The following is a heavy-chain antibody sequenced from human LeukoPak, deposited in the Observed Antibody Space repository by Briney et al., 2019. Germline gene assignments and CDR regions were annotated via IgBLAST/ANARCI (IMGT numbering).Heavy chain of an antibody. J-gene: IGHJ3*02. CDR2: ISWDGGST. Sequence: GGSLRLSCAASGFTFDDYAMHWVRQAPGKGLEWVSLISWDGGSTYYADSVKGRFTISRDNSKDSLYLQMNSLRAEDTALYYCAKDTGDGYNSASDAFDIWGQGTMVTVSS. D-gene: IGHD5-24*01. V-gene: IGHV3-43D*03. CDR3: AKDTGDGYNSASDAFDI. CDR1: GFTFDDYA.